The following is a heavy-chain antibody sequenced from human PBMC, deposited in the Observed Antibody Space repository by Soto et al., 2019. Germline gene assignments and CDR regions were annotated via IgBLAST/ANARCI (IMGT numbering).Heavy chain of an antibody. CDR3: AKTGFCRGNRVADY. CDR2: INIRGST. J-gene: IGHJ4*02. CDR1: AASISSSTSY. D-gene: IGHD3-3*01. V-gene: IGHV4-39*01. Sequence: QLQLQESGPGLVKPSETLSLTCTVSAASISSSTSYWGWIRQPPGKGLEWIGSINIRGSTYYNPPIMSRVTISVNTSKNQFSLKLTSVTAEDTAVYFRAKTGFCRGNRVADYWGQGLLVTVSS.